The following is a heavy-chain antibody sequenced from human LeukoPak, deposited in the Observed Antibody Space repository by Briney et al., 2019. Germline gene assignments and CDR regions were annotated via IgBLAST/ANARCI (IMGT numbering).Heavy chain of an antibody. Sequence: GESLKISCKGSGYSFTSYWIGWVRQMPGKGLEWMGIIYPGDSDTRYSPSFQGQVTISADKSISTAYLQWSSLKASDTAMYYCARRGPGELLINWFDPWGQGTLVTVSS. V-gene: IGHV5-51*01. CDR2: IYPGDSDT. J-gene: IGHJ5*02. CDR3: ARRGPGELLINWFDP. D-gene: IGHD3-10*01. CDR1: GYSFTSYW.